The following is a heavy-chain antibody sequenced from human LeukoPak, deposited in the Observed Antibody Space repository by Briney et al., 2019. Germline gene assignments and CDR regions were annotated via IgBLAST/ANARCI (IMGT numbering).Heavy chain of an antibody. J-gene: IGHJ4*02. CDR2: IKSKTDGETT. D-gene: IGHD3-16*01. CDR3: TTDLLMKTKT. V-gene: IGHV3-15*01. CDR1: GFTFSNAW. Sequence: GGSLRLSCAASGFTFSNAWMSWVRQAPGKGLEWVGRIKSKTDGETTDYAAPVKGRFTISRDDSKNTLYLQMNSLKTEDTAVYYCTTDLLMKTKTWGQGTLVTVSS.